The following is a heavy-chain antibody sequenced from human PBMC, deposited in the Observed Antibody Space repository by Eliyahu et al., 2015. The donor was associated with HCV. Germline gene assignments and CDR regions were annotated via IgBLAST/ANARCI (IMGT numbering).Heavy chain of an antibody. Sequence: QVQLVESGGGVVQPGXSLXLSCXASGFTFSXYAMHWVRQAPGKGLEWVAVISYDGSNKYYADSVKGRFTISRDNSKNTLYLQMNSLRAEDTAVYYCAREVTIFGVVIPFDYWGQGTLVTVSS. D-gene: IGHD3-3*01. V-gene: IGHV3-30-3*01. CDR1: GFTFSXYA. CDR3: AREVTIFGVVIPFDY. J-gene: IGHJ4*02. CDR2: ISYDGSNK.